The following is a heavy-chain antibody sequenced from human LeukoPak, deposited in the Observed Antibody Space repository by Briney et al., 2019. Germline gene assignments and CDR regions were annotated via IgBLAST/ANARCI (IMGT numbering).Heavy chain of an antibody. CDR1: GFTFSNYA. CDR2: ITGGGSGI. D-gene: IGHD3-9*01. Sequence: GASLRLSCAASGFTFSNYAMSWVRQAPGKGLEWVSAITGGGSGIYYADSMKSRFTISRDSSKNTLYLQINSLRAEDTAVYYCAKWGDYDVLTGYYVSDCWGQGTLVTVSS. CDR3: AKWGDYDVLTGYYVSDC. J-gene: IGHJ4*02. V-gene: IGHV3-23*01.